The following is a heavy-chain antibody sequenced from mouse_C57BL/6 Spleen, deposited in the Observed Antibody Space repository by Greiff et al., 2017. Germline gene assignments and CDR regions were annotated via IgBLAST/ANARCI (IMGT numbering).Heavy chain of an antibody. J-gene: IGHJ4*01. CDR2: IWRGGST. Sequence: VKLMESGPGLVQPSQSLSITCTVSGFSLTSYGVHWVRQSPGKGLEWLGVIWRGGSTDSNADIITRMSISKDNSKSQVFCKMNSLQADDTAIYCCSSYLMDYWGQGTSVTVSS. CDR1: GFSLTSYG. V-gene: IGHV2-2*01. CDR3: SSYLMDY. D-gene: IGHD5-1*01.